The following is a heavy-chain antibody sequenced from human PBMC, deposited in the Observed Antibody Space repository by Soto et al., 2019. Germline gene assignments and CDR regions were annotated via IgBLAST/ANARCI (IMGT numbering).Heavy chain of an antibody. CDR2: IYYSGST. D-gene: IGHD6-13*01. CDR3: VIPYSSSWYEGWFDP. CDR1: GGSISSSSYY. V-gene: IGHV4-39*01. J-gene: IGHJ5*02. Sequence: SETLSLTCTVSGGSISSSSYYWGWIRQPPGKGLEWIGSIYYSGSTYYNPSLKSRVTISVDTSKNQFSLKLSSVTAADTAVYYCVIPYSSSWYEGWFDPWGQGTLVTVSS.